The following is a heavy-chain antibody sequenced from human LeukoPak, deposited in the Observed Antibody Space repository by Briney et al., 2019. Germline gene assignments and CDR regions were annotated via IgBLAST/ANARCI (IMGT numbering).Heavy chain of an antibody. V-gene: IGHV1-46*01. D-gene: IGHD3-10*01. CDR2: INSSDGAT. Sequence: ASVKVSCKASGYTFTMYYIHWVRQPPGRGLEWMGMINSSDGATTYAQRFQGRVIMTRDMSTTTVGMVLRSLRYEDTLVYFCAREQRGGVSGSWGGLFASYCTYYYMDVWGRGTTVTVSS. J-gene: IGHJ6*03. CDR1: GYTFTMYY. CDR3: AREQRGGVSGSWGGLFASYCTYYYMDV.